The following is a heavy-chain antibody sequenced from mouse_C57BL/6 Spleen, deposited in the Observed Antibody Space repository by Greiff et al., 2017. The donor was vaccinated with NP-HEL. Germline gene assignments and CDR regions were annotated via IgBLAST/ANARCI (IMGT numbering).Heavy chain of an antibody. CDR1: GYTFTSYW. CDR2: INPSNGGT. CDR3: ARVGSYAMDY. J-gene: IGHJ4*01. Sequence: QVQLQQPGTELVKPGASVKLSCKASGYTFTSYWMHWVKQRPGQGLEWIGNINPSNGGTNYNEKFKSKATLIVDKSSSTADMQRSSMTSEDSAVYDSARVGSYAMDYWGQGTSVTVSS. D-gene: IGHD1-1*01. V-gene: IGHV1-53*01.